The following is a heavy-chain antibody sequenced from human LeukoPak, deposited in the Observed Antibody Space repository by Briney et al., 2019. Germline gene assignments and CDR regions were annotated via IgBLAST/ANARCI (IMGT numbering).Heavy chain of an antibody. V-gene: IGHV3-23*01. J-gene: IGHJ5*02. D-gene: IGHD6-19*01. CDR3: AKAGGWYDNWFDP. CDR1: GLTFSSYA. Sequence: GSLRLSCAASGLTFSSYATSWVRQAPGKGLEWVSAISGSGGSTYYADSVKGRFTISRDNSKNTLYLQMNSLRAEDTAVYYCAKAGGWYDNWFDPWGQGTLVTVSS. CDR2: ISGSGGST.